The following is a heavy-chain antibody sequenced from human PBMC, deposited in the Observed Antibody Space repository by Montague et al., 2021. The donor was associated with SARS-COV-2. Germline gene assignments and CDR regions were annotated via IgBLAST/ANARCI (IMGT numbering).Heavy chain of an antibody. CDR3: ARTSASSDY. V-gene: IGHV6-1*01. CDR1: GDSVTVSRNA. Sequence: CAISGDSVTVSRNAGADRKNTRLNSIHGRRTYDDWCKKKNDYAVSVKSRITINPDTSKNQISLQLNSVTPEDTAVYYCARTSASSDYWGQGTLVTVSS. J-gene: IGHJ4*02. D-gene: IGHD1-26*01. CDR2: YDDWCKKKN.